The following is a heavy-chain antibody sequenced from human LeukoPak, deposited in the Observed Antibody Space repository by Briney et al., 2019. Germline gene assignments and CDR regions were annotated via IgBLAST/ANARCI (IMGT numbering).Heavy chain of an antibody. CDR3: ARRIRRNNWFDP. CDR1: GGSISSSSDY. J-gene: IGHJ5*02. Sequence: PSETLSLTCTVSGGSISSSSDYWGWIRQPPGKGLEWIGSIYYSGSTYYNPSLKSRVTISVDTSKNQFSLKLSSVTAADTAVYYCARRIRRNNWFDPWGQGTLVTVSS. CDR2: IYYSGST. V-gene: IGHV4-39*01.